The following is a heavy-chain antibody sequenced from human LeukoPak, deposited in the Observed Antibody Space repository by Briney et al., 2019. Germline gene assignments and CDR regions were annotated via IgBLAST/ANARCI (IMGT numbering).Heavy chain of an antibody. J-gene: IGHJ5*02. Sequence: SETLSLTCSVSAGSIISYYWSWIRQPPGKGLEWIGYIYYSGSTKYNPSLKSRITISVDTSKSQFSLRLSSVTAADTAVYYCARRIAAAGWFDPWGQGTLVTVSS. CDR3: ARRIAAAGWFDP. D-gene: IGHD6-13*01. CDR2: IYYSGST. CDR1: AGSIISYY. V-gene: IGHV4-59*01.